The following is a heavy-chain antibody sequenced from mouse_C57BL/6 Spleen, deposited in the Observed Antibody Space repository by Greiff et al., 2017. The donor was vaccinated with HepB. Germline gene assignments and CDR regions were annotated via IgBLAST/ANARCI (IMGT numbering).Heavy chain of an antibody. J-gene: IGHJ3*01. CDR3: TTETAQARAPFAY. D-gene: IGHD3-2*02. CDR1: GFNIKDDY. Sequence: EVQLKESGAELVRPGASVKLSCTASGFNIKDDYMHWVKQRPEQGLEWIGWIDPENGDTEYASKFQGKATITADTSSNTAYLQLSSLTSEDTAVYYCTTETAQARAPFAYWGQGTLVTVSA. V-gene: IGHV14-4*01. CDR2: IDPENGDT.